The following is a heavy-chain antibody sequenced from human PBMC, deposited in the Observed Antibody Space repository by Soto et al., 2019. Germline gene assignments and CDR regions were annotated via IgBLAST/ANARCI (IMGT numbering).Heavy chain of an antibody. D-gene: IGHD3-10*01. J-gene: IGHJ4*02. Sequence: ASVKVSCKVSGYTLTELSMHWVRQAPGEGLEWMGGFDPEDGETIYAQKFQGRVTMTEDTSTDTAYMELSSLRSEDTAVYYCATGYGELFWSFDYWGQGTRVTVSS. CDR3: ATGYGELFWSFDY. CDR2: FDPEDGET. V-gene: IGHV1-24*01. CDR1: GYTLTELS.